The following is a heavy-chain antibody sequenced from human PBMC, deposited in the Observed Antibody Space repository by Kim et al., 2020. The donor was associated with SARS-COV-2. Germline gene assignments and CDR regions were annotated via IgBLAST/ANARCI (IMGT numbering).Heavy chain of an antibody. D-gene: IGHD6-19*01. CDR2: ITSTSTGSTT. Sequence: GGSLRLSCVASGFTFGAYSMSWIRQAPGKGLEWVSYITSTSTGSTTYYADSVKGRFTVSRDNSKNVMYLQINSLRAEDTAVYYCARDWYRMGWSWRPFYYFDYWGQGTRVSVSS. V-gene: IGHV3-11*01. J-gene: IGHJ4*02. CDR1: GFTFGAYS. CDR3: ARDWYRMGWSWRPFYYFDY.